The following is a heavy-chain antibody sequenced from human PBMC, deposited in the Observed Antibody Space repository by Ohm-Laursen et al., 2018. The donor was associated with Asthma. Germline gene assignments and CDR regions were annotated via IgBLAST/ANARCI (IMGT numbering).Heavy chain of an antibody. V-gene: IGHV3-74*01. CDR3: ARDSKYCTGGYCYQDY. J-gene: IGHJ4*02. CDR1: GFTFSTYW. CDR2: INSDGSST. Sequence: SLRLSCSASGFTFSTYWMHWVRQAPGKGLVWVSRINSDGSSTTYADSVKGRFTISRDNAKNTLYLQLNSLRAEDTAVYYCARDSKYCTGGYCYQDYWGQGTLVTVSS. D-gene: IGHD2-8*02.